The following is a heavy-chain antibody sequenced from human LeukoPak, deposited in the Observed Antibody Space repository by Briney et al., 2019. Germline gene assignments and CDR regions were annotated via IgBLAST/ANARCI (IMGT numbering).Heavy chain of an antibody. V-gene: IGHV3-30*18. CDR2: ISYDGSNK. D-gene: IGHD3-10*01. CDR1: GFTFSSYG. Sequence: GGSLRLSCAASGFTFSSYGMHWVRQAPGKGLEWVAVISYDGSNKYYADSVKGRFTISRDNSKNTLYLQMNSLRAEDTAVYYCAKDSSSMYYYGSGSYYSNDYWGQGTLVTVSS. J-gene: IGHJ4*02. CDR3: AKDSSSMYYYGSGSYYSNDY.